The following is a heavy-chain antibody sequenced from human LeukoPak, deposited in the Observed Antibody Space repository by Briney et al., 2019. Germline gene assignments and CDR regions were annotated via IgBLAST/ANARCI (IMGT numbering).Heavy chain of an antibody. V-gene: IGHV4-59*08. Sequence: PSETLSLTCTVSGGSISSYYWSWIRQPPGKGLEWIGYIHYSGSTNYNPSLKSRVTISVDTSKNQFSLKLSSVTAADTAVYYCARHGSGAFDIWGQGTMVTVSS. CDR2: IHYSGST. CDR3: ARHGSGAFDI. D-gene: IGHD2-2*03. CDR1: GGSISSYY. J-gene: IGHJ3*02.